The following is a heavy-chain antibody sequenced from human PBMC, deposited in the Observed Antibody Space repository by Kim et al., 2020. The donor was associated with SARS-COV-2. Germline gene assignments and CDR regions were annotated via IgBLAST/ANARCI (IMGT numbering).Heavy chain of an antibody. CDR2: INPNSGGT. V-gene: IGHV1-2*06. CDR3: ARGYGVYAPNNWFDP. J-gene: IGHJ5*02. Sequence: ASVKVSCKASGYTFTGYYMHWVRQAPGQGLEWMGRINPNSGGTNYAQKFQGRVTMTRDTSISTAYMELSRLRSDDTAVYYCARGYGVYAPNNWFDPWGQGTLVTVSS. D-gene: IGHD2-8*01. CDR1: GYTFTGYY.